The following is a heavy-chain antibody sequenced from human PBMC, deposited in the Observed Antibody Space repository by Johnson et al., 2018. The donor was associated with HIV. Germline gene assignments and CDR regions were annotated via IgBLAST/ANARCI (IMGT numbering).Heavy chain of an antibody. J-gene: IGHJ3*02. CDR2: INWNGAST. V-gene: IGHV3-20*04. Sequence: LSCAASGFTFDDYGMSWVRQAPGKGLEWVSGINWNGASTGYPDSVKGRFTISRDNAKNSLYLQMNSLRAEDTALYYCARDRGAIAAAVNDAFDIWGQGTMVTVSS. D-gene: IGHD6-13*01. CDR3: ARDRGAIAAAVNDAFDI. CDR1: GFTFDDYG.